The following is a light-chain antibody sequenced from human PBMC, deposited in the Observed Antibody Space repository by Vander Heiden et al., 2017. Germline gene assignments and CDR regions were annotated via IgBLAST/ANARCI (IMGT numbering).Light chain of an antibody. Sequence: DIEMTQSPATLSVSPGDRATLSCRASQSVSSNLAWYQQKPGKAPRLLIYGASTRATGIPARFSGSGSGTEFTLTISSLQSEDFAVYYCQQYNNWPYTFGQGTKLEIK. V-gene: IGKV3-15*01. J-gene: IGKJ2*01. CDR2: GAS. CDR3: QQYNNWPYT. CDR1: QSVSSN.